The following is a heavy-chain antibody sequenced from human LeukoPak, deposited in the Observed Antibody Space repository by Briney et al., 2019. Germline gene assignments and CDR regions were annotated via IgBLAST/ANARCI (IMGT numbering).Heavy chain of an antibody. Sequence: GGSLRLSCAASGFTFSSAWMSWVRQAPGKGLEWVGRIKSKTDGGTTDYAAPVKGRFTISRDDSKNTLYLQVNSLKTEDTAVYYCTTDLEQQPDTRYFDLWGRGTLVTVSS. D-gene: IGHD6-13*01. CDR3: TTDLEQQPDTRYFDL. J-gene: IGHJ2*01. CDR1: GFTFSSAW. CDR2: IKSKTDGGTT. V-gene: IGHV3-15*01.